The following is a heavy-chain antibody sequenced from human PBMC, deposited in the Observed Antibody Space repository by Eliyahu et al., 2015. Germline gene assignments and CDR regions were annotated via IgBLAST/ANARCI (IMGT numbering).Heavy chain of an antibody. CDR2: IDWDDDK. Sequence: QVTLKESGPALVXPTQTLTLTCXFSGXSLTTTGMRVSWIRQPPGKALXWLARIDWDDDKFYSTSLKTRLTISKDTSKNQVVLTMTNMDPVDTATYYCSAADIQXRSVGWGQGTLVTVSS. J-gene: IGHJ4*02. CDR3: SAADIQXRSVG. V-gene: IGHV2-70*04. D-gene: IGHD5-12*01. CDR1: GXSLTTTGMR.